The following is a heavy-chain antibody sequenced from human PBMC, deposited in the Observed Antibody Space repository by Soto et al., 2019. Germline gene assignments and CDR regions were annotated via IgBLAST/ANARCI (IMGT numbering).Heavy chain of an antibody. CDR2: ISGSGGST. D-gene: IGHD1-26*01. J-gene: IGHJ4*02. CDR3: AKHLSGSDLFDN. Sequence: PGGSLRLSCAASGFSFSSYAMSWVRQAPGKGLEWVSAISGSGGSTYYADSVKGRFTISRDNSKNTLYLQMNSLRAEDTALYFCAKHLSGSDLFDNCRQATQVTVSS. V-gene: IGHV3-23*01. CDR1: GFSFSSYA.